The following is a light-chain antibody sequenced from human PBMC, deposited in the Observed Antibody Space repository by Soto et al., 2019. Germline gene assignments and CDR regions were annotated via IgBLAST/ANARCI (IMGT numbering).Light chain of an antibody. J-gene: IGKJ3*01. V-gene: IGKV1-9*01. Sequence: IQFTQSPSSLSASVGDRVTITCRASQGIINYLAWYQQKPGKAPKLLIYGASTLQSGVPSRFGGSGSGTDFTLSVSCLQSEDFASYYCQQLFIYPPTFGTGTKVDMK. CDR1: QGIINY. CDR3: QQLFIYPPT. CDR2: GAS.